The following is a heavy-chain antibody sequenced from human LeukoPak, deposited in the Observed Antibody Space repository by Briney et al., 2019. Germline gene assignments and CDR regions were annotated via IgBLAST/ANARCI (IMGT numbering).Heavy chain of an antibody. V-gene: IGHV4-30-4*01. J-gene: IGHJ4*02. D-gene: IGHD2-2*01. Sequence: PSETLSLTCTVSGGSISSGDYYWSWIRQPPGKGLEWTGYIYYSGSTYYNPSLKSRVTISVDTSKNQFSLKLSSVTAADTAVYYCARADSSTVGYYFDYWGQGTLVTVSS. CDR3: ARADSSTVGYYFDY. CDR1: GGSISSGDYY. CDR2: IYYSGST.